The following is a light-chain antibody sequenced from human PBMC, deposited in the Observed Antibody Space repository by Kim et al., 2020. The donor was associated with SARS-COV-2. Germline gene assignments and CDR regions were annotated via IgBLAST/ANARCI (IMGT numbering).Light chain of an antibody. CDR2: RNN. Sequence: QSVLTQPPSASETPGQRVTISCSGSTSNIGSNYVYWYQQIPGTAPRLLIYRNNQRPSGVPDRFSGSKSGTSASLAINGLRSEDEADYYCATWDDSLSGSWAFGGGTQLTVL. CDR3: ATWDDSLSGSWA. J-gene: IGLJ3*02. V-gene: IGLV1-47*01. CDR1: TSNIGSNY.